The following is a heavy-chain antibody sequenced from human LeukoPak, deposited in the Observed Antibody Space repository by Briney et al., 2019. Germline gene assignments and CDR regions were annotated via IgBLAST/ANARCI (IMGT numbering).Heavy chain of an antibody. V-gene: IGHV3-30*02. D-gene: IGHD1-26*01. Sequence: GGSLRLSCAASGFIFSNGMHWVRQAPGKGLEWVAFIRYDGSNKYYADSVKGRFTISRDNAKNSLYLQMNSLRAEDTAVYYCARVNSGSYYFDYWGQGTLVTVSS. J-gene: IGHJ4*02. CDR2: IRYDGSNK. CDR1: GFIFSNG. CDR3: ARVNSGSYYFDY.